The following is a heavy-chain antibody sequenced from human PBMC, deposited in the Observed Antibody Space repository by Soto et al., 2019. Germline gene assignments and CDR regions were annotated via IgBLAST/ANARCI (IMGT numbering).Heavy chain of an antibody. CDR2: IWYDGSNK. CDR1: GFTFSSYG. CDR3: AREGVRGVITNYYYGMDV. Sequence: GGSLRLSCAASGFTFSSYGMHWVRQAPGKGLEWVAVIWYDGSNKYYADSVKGRFTISRDNSKNTLYLQMNSLRAEDTAVYYCAREGVRGVITNYYYGMDVWGQGTTVTVSS. J-gene: IGHJ6*02. V-gene: IGHV3-33*01. D-gene: IGHD3-10*01.